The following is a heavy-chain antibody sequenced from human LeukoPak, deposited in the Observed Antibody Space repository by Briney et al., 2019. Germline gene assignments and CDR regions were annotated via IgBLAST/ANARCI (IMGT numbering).Heavy chain of an antibody. V-gene: IGHV3-48*03. CDR2: ISSSGSSI. Sequence: PGGSLRLSCAASGFTFSTYAMNWVRQAPGKGLEWVAYISSSGSSIFYAGSVKGRFTISRDNAENSLYLLMNSLRAEDTAVYYCASGYLKRDYWGQGTLVTVSS. J-gene: IGHJ4*02. CDR1: GFTFSTYA. CDR3: ASGYLKRDY. D-gene: IGHD6-13*01.